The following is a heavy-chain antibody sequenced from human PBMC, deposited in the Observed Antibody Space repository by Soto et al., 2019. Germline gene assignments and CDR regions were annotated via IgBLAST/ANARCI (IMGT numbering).Heavy chain of an antibody. CDR1: GFTFSSYG. CDR2: ISTSGGST. D-gene: IGHD3-10*01. Sequence: EVQLLESGGGLVQPGGSLRLSCAASGFTFSSYGMAWVRQAPGKGLEWVSGISTSGGSTYYADSVKGRFTISRDNSKNTLYLQMNSLRVEDTAEYYCAKGSLYASGSYYGDGFDFWGQGTMVSVSS. J-gene: IGHJ3*01. CDR3: AKGSLYASGSYYGDGFDF. V-gene: IGHV3-23*01.